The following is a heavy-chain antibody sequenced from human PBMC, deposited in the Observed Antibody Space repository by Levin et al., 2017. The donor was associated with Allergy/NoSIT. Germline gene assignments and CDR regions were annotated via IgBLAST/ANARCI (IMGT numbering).Heavy chain of an antibody. Sequence: GESLKISCKASGYTFTSYGISWVRQAPGQGLEWMGWISAYNGNTNYAQKLQGRVTMTTDTSTSTAYMELRSLRSDDTAVYYCAREKEGGIAAAGTVDYWGQGTLVTVSS. D-gene: IGHD6-13*01. CDR2: ISAYNGNT. J-gene: IGHJ4*02. CDR1: GYTFTSYG. V-gene: IGHV1-18*01. CDR3: AREKEGGIAAAGTVDY.